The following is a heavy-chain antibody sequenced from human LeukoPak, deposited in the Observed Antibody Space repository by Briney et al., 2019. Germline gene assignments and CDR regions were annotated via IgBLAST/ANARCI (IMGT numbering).Heavy chain of an antibody. D-gene: IGHD5-18*01. CDR3: AREGDTDMADLYYFDY. Sequence: SVKVPCKASGGAVNIYSIIWVRQAPGQGLEWMGRIVPILNTPHYAQKFQGRTTITADKSTSTAYMELSSLTPEDTAVYFCAREGDTDMADLYYFDYWGQGTLVTVSS. CDR2: IVPILNTP. CDR1: GGAVNIYS. V-gene: IGHV1-69*08. J-gene: IGHJ4*02.